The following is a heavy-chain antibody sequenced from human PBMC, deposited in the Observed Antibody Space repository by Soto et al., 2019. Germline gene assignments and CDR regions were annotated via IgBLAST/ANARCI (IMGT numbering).Heavy chain of an antibody. V-gene: IGHV4-39*02. D-gene: IGHD6-19*01. Sequence: SETLSLTCTVSGGSISSSSYYWGWIRQPPGKGLEWIGSIYYSGSTYYNPSLKSRVTISVDTSKNQFSLKLSSVTAADTAVYYCARDGYSSGWYKDDYWGQGTLVTVS. CDR1: GGSISSSSYY. CDR3: ARDGYSSGWYKDDY. CDR2: IYYSGST. J-gene: IGHJ4*02.